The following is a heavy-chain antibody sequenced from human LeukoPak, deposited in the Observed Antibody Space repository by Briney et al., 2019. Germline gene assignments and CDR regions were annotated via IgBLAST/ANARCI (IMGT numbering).Heavy chain of an antibody. CDR3: ARFHSGPSGWYVLWYFDL. D-gene: IGHD6-19*01. Sequence: SETLSLTCTVSGGSVSSYYWSWIRQPPGKGLEWTGYIYNSESTNYNSSLKSRITMSVDTSKNQFFLKLSSVTAADTAVYYCARFHSGPSGWYVLWYFDLWGRGTLVTVSS. V-gene: IGHV4-4*09. CDR1: GGSVSSYY. CDR2: IYNSEST. J-gene: IGHJ2*01.